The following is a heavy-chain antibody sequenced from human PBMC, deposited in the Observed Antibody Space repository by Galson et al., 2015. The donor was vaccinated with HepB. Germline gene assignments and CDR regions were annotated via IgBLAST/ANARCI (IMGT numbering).Heavy chain of an antibody. J-gene: IGHJ4*02. CDR2: SFYSGST. V-gene: IGHV4-59*01. CDR3: ASSSGWYWSYFDN. D-gene: IGHD6-19*01. Sequence: LSLTCTVSGGSISSYYWSWIRQPPGKGLEWIGYSFYSGSTKYNPSLKSRVTISVDTSKNQFSLKVSSVSAADTAVYYCASSSGWYWSYFDNWGQGTLVTVSS. CDR1: GGSISSYY.